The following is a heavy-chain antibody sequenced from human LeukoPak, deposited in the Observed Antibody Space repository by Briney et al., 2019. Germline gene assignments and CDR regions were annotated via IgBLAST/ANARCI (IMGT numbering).Heavy chain of an antibody. Sequence: GGSLRLSCAASGFSFSSYGMHWVRQAPGKGLEWVAVIWYDGSKKYSADSVKGRFTISRDNSKNTLYLQMNSLRAEDTAVYYCAKDEDYGDYVLSYWGQGTLVTVSS. CDR2: IWYDGSKK. CDR3: AKDEDYGDYVLSY. J-gene: IGHJ4*02. D-gene: IGHD4-17*01. V-gene: IGHV3-30*02. CDR1: GFSFSSYG.